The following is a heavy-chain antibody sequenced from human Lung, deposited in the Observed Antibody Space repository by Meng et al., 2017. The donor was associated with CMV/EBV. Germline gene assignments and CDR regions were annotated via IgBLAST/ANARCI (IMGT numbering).Heavy chain of an antibody. J-gene: IGHJ4*02. CDR1: GYTFTGYY. V-gene: IGHV1-2*02. Sequence: ASVXVSXKASGYTFTGYYMHWVRQAPGQGLEWMGWINPNSGGTNYAQKFQGRVTMTRDTSISTAYMELSRLRSDDTAVYYCASYYDFWSGYYHVDYWGQGTLVTVSS. D-gene: IGHD3-3*01. CDR3: ASYYDFWSGYYHVDY. CDR2: INPNSGGT.